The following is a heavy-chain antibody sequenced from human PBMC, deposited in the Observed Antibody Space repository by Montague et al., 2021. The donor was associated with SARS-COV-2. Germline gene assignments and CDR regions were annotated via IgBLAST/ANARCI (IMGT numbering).Heavy chain of an antibody. CDR1: GGSFSTYS. CDR2: IHHGGST. J-gene: IGHJ6*03. D-gene: IGHD3-10*01. CDR3: ARLCDGVVPSPILGVGPYYSYYYMDV. Sequence: SGTLSLTCAVHGGSFSTYSWNWIRQPPGKGLEWIGEIHHGGSTNYNPSLKSRVTISADTSKNQFSLKLTSVAAADTAVYYCARLCDGVVPSPILGVGPYYSYYYMDVWGKGTTVTVSS. V-gene: IGHV4-34*01.